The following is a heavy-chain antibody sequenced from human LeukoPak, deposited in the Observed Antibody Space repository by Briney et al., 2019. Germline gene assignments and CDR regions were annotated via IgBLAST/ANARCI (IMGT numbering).Heavy chain of an antibody. D-gene: IGHD3-10*01. J-gene: IGHJ5*02. Sequence: PSETLSLTCAVSGYSISSGYYWGWIRQPPGKGLEWIGSIYHNGSTYYNPSLKSRVTISVDTSKSQFSLKLSSVTAADTAVYYCAGGRVMVRVWFDPWGQGTLVTVSS. V-gene: IGHV4-38-2*01. CDR2: IYHNGST. CDR3: AGGRVMVRVWFDP. CDR1: GYSISSGYY.